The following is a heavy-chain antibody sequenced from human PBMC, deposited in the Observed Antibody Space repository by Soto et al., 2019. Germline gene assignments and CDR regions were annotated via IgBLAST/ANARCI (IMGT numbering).Heavy chain of an antibody. Sequence: QVHLVQSGAEVKKPGASVKVSCKASGYTFTSYGITSVRQAPGQGLEWMGWISTHNSITDYAQKLQGRVIVTRDTSASTAYMELRCLRSDETAVYYLARGRYGEYWGQGALVTVSS. V-gene: IGHV1-18*01. J-gene: IGHJ4*02. D-gene: IGHD3-10*01. CDR1: GYTFTSYG. CDR3: ARGRYGEY. CDR2: ISTHNSIT.